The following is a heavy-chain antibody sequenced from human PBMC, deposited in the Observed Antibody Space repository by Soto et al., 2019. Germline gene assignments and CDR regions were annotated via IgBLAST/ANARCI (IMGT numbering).Heavy chain of an antibody. CDR1: GGSISSGGYS. CDR3: ARVRAVTHRYWYFDL. V-gene: IGHV4-30-2*01. D-gene: IGHD2-21*02. J-gene: IGHJ2*01. Sequence: QLQLQESGSGLVKPSQTLSLTCAVSGGSISSGGYSWSWIRQPPGKGLEWIGYIYHSGSTYYNPSLKSRVTISVDRSKNQFSLKLSAVTAADTAVYYCARVRAVTHRYWYFDLWGRGTLVTVSS. CDR2: IYHSGST.